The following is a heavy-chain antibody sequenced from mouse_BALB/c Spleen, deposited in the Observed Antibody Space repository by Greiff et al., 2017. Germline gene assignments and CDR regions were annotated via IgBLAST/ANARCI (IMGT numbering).Heavy chain of an antibody. D-gene: IGHD1-1*01. CDR3: ARNSLITTVVAKGYFDV. V-gene: IGHV14-3*02. CDR1: GFNIKDTY. CDR2: IDPANGNT. J-gene: IGHJ1*01. Sequence: EVQLQQSGAELVKPGASVKLSCTASGFNIKDTYMHWVKQRPEQGLEWIGRIDPANGNTKYDPKFQGKATITADTSSNTAYLQLSSLKSEDTAVYYCARNSLITTVVAKGYFDVWGAGTTVTVSS.